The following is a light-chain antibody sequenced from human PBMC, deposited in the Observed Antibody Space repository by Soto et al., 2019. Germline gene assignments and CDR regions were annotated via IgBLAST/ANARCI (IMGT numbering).Light chain of an antibody. CDR3: CSYAGSNSLI. CDR2: EVN. V-gene: IGLV2-23*02. J-gene: IGLJ2*01. CDR1: NGDVGSYDL. Sequence: QSVLTQPASVSGSPGQSITISCTGTNGDVGSYDLVSWYKRYPGEAPKLIIYEVNKRPSGISNRFSGSKSGNTASLTISVLQAEDEAEYDCCSYAGSNSLIFGGGTQLTVL.